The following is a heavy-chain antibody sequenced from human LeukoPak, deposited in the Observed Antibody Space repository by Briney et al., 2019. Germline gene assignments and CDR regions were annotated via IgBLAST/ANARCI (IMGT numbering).Heavy chain of an antibody. CDR3: AREWIALAGNWSAP. J-gene: IGHJ5*02. V-gene: IGHV3-21*01. CDR1: GFTFSSYS. CDR2: ISSSSSNK. D-gene: IGHD6-19*01. Sequence: GGSLRLSCAASGFTFSSYSMNWVRQAPGKGLEWGTSISSSSSNKYYADSVKGRFTISRDNAKDSLYLQMNSLRAEDTAVYYCAREWIALAGNWSAPWGQGTLVTVSS.